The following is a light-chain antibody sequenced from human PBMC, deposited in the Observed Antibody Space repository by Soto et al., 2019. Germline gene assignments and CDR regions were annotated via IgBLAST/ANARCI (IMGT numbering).Light chain of an antibody. J-gene: IGLJ3*02. V-gene: IGLV2-23*01. CDR2: EGS. CDR3: CSYAGSSTSWV. Sequence: QSVLTQPASVSGSPGQSITISCTGTSSDVGSYNLVSWYQQHPGKAPKLMIYEGSKRPSGVSNRFSGSKSGNTASLTISGLQAEHEADYYCCSYAGSSTSWVFGGGTKLTVL. CDR1: SSDVGSYNL.